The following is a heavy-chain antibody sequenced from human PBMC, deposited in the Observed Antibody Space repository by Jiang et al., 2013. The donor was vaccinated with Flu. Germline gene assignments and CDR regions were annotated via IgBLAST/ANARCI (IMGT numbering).Heavy chain of an antibody. Sequence: PTQTLTLTCTFSGFSLSTSGMRVSWIRQPPGKALEWLARIDWDDDKFYSTSLKTRLTISKDTSKNQVVLTMTNMDPVDTATYYCARISGYYGWDAFDIWGQGTMVTVSS. CDR3: ARISGYYGWDAFDI. V-gene: IGHV2-70*04. J-gene: IGHJ3*02. CDR2: IDWDDDK. CDR1: GFSLSTSGMR. D-gene: IGHD3-22*01.